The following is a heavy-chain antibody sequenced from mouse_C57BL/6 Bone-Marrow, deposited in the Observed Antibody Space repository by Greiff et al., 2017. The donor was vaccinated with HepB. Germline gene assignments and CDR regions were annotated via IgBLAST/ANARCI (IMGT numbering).Heavy chain of an antibody. J-gene: IGHJ1*03. CDR3: ARDGYYYGSSLYWYFDV. CDR1: GYTFTDYN. CDR2: INPNNGGT. Sequence: DVKLVESGPELVKPGASVKIPCKASGYTFTDYNMDWVKQSHGKSLEWIGDINPNNGGTIYNQKFKGKATLTVDKSSSTAYMELRSLTSEDTAVYYCARDGYYYGSSLYWYFDVWGTGTTVTVSS. V-gene: IGHV1-18*01. D-gene: IGHD1-1*01.